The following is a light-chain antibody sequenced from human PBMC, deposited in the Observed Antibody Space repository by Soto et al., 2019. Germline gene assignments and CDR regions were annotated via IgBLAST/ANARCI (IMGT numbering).Light chain of an antibody. Sequence: ETVITQSPASLSFCGLERATLSCRASQSVSSKLAWYQQKPGQAPRLLIYGASTRATGIPARFSGSGSGTEFTLTISSLQSEDFAVYYCQQYNNWPPITFGQGTRLEIK. CDR2: GAS. J-gene: IGKJ5*01. V-gene: IGKV3D-15*01. CDR3: QQYNNWPPIT. CDR1: QSVSSK.